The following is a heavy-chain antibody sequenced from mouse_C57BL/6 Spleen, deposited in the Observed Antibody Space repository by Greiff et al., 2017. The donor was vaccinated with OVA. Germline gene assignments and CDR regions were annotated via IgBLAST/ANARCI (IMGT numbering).Heavy chain of an antibody. CDR1: GYTFTDYY. CDR2: INPYNGGT. CDR3: ARRRTYYSNFPFDY. V-gene: IGHV1-19*01. J-gene: IGHJ2*01. D-gene: IGHD2-5*01. Sequence: EVQLQQSGPVLVKPGASVKMSCKASGYTFTDYYMNWVKQSHGKSLEWIGVINPYNGGTSYNQKFKGKATLTVDKSSSTAYMELNSLTSEDSAVYYCARRRTYYSNFPFDYWGQGTTLTVSS.